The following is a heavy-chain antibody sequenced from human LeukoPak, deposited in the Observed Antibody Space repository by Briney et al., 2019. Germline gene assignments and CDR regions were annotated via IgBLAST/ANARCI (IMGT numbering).Heavy chain of an antibody. Sequence: GGSLRLSCAASGFTFDDYTMHWVRQAPGKTLEWVSLISLDGTTYYTDSMKGRFTISRDNSKNSLYLQMDTLRSEDTAYYYCVKDLSDESSGSVFDYWGQGTLVTVSS. CDR2: ISLDGTT. D-gene: IGHD3-22*01. CDR3: VKDLSDESSGSVFDY. CDR1: GFTFDDYT. J-gene: IGHJ4*02. V-gene: IGHV3-43*01.